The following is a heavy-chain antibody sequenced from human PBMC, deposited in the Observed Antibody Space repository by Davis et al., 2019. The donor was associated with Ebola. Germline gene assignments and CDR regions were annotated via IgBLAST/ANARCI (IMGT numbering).Heavy chain of an antibody. V-gene: IGHV3-23*01. CDR3: ARVSSGWEFGASDV. CDR2: ISVSGDNT. J-gene: IGHJ3*01. CDR1: GFTFSSCA. D-gene: IGHD6-19*01. Sequence: GGSLRLSCAASGFTFSSCAMSWVRQAPGKGLEWVSTISVSGDNTYYADSVRCRFTISRDNSRNTLYLQMNSLRPEDTALYYCARVSSGWEFGASDVWGQGTVVTVSS.